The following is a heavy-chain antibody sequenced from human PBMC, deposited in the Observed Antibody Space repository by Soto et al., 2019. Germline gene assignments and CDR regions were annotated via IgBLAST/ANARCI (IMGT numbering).Heavy chain of an antibody. D-gene: IGHD6-19*01. V-gene: IGHV3-48*02. CDR2: ISSGSSII. CDR3: ARDQYGSGLFDY. Sequence: PGGSLRLSCAASGFTLSSYSMNWVRQAPGKGLEWVSYISSGSSIIYYADSVKGRFTISRDNAKNSLYLQMNSLRDEDTAVYYCARDQYGSGLFDYWGQGTLVTVSS. CDR1: GFTLSSYS. J-gene: IGHJ4*02.